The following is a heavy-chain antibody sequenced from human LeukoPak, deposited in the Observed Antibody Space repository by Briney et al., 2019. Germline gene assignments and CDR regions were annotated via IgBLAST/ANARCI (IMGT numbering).Heavy chain of an antibody. V-gene: IGHV3-74*01. J-gene: IGHJ4*02. Sequence: GGSLRLSCAASGFTFSSYWMHWVRQAPGKGVVWVSRINSDGSSTSYADSVKALYTLSRDNAENTLNLQMNSLRAEDTAVYYCARARGYYYYDSSGLFDYWGQGTLVTVSS. D-gene: IGHD3-22*01. CDR3: ARARGYYYYDSSGLFDY. CDR2: INSDGSST. CDR1: GFTFSSYW.